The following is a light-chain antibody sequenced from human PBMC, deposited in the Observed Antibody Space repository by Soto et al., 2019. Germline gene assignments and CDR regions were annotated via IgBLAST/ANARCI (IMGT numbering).Light chain of an antibody. CDR1: QSISSY. CDR3: QHYNSYPEA. CDR2: AAS. V-gene: IGKV1-39*01. Sequence: DIQMTQSPSSLSASVGDRVTITCRASQSISSYLNWYQQKPGKAPKLLIYAASSLQSGVPSRFSGSGSGTEFTLTISSMQTDDFATYYCQHYNSYPEAFGQGTKVDIK. J-gene: IGKJ1*01.